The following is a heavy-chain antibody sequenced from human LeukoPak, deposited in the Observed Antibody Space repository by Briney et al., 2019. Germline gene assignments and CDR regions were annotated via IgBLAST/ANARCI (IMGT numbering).Heavy chain of an antibody. CDR1: GFTFSSYG. D-gene: IGHD6-13*01. CDR3: AKDPGTSAVSRSLNWFDP. CDR2: IRYDGSKK. J-gene: IGHJ5*02. V-gene: IGHV3-30*02. Sequence: GGSLRLSCAASGFTFSSYGMHWVRQAPGKGLEWVAFIRYDGSKKSYADSVKGRFTVSRDKSENTLYLQMNSLTAEDTAVYYCAKDPGTSAVSRSLNWFDPWGQGTLVTVSS.